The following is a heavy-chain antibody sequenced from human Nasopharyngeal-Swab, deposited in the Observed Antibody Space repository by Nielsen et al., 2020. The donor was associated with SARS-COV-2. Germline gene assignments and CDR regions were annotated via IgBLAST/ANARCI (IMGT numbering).Heavy chain of an antibody. CDR3: ARDGDLNGLYY. J-gene: IGHJ4*02. V-gene: IGHV4-39*07. CDR1: GASISSSDYH. D-gene: IGHD3-9*01. CDR2: IFYSGTT. Sequence: GSLRLSCSVSGASISSSDYHWGWIRQPPGKGLEWLGNIFYSGTTYYNPSLQSRVTISVDTSKNQFSLRVNSVTAADTAVYYCARDGDLNGLYYWGQGALVTVSS.